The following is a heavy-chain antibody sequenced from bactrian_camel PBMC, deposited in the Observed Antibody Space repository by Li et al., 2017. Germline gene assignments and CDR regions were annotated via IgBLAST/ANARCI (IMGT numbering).Heavy chain of an antibody. D-gene: IGHD2*01. Sequence: VQLVESGGGLVQPGGSPRFSCAASGFTFSSAAMTWVRQAPGKGLEWVSAIRAGDIGTEYADWTKGRFTISRDVAKNTLYLNMASLLIEDTGVYYCAVVAGNWYSIDFWGQGTQVTVS. CDR2: IRAGDIGT. J-gene: IGHJ4*01. CDR3: AVVAGNWYSIDF. V-gene: IGHV3S44*01. CDR1: GFTFSSAA.